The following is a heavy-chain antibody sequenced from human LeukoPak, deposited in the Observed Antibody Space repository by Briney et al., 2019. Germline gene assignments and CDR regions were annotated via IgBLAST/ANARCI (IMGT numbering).Heavy chain of an antibody. CDR1: GGSISSGSYY. V-gene: IGHV4-61*02. CDR3: ARWHCSSTSCYAGV. J-gene: IGHJ4*02. Sequence: PSETLSLTCTVSGGSISSGSYYWSWIRRPAGKGLEWIGRIYTSGSNNYNPSLKSRVTISVDTSKNQFSLKLSSVTAADTAVYYCARWHCSSTSCYAGVWGQGTLVTVSS. CDR2: IYTSGSN. D-gene: IGHD2-2*01.